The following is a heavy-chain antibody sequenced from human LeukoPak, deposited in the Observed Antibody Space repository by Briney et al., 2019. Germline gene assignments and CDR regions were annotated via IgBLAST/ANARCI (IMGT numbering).Heavy chain of an antibody. J-gene: IGHJ6*03. CDR2: IYTSGST. V-gene: IGHV4-61*02. Sequence: SETLSLTCTVSGGSISSGSYYWSWIRQPAGKGLEWIGRIYTSGSTNYNPSLKSRVTISVDTSKNQFSLKLSSVTAADTAVYYCAREIWGVQERGSSSSLFHYYYMDVWGKGTTVTVSS. CDR1: GGSISSGSYY. D-gene: IGHD6-13*01. CDR3: AREIWGVQERGSSSSLFHYYYMDV.